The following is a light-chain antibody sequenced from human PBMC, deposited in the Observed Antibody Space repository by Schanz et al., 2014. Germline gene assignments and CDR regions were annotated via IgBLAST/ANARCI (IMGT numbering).Light chain of an antibody. V-gene: IGLV2-23*01. CDR3: SSYAGSNNFCV. Sequence: QSALTQPASVSGSPGQSITISCTGTSSDVGSTYLVSWYQHHPGKAPKLMIYEGSKRPSGVSNRFSGSKSGNTASLTISGLQAEDEADYYCSSYAGSNNFCVFGTGTKLTVL. J-gene: IGLJ1*01. CDR1: SSDVGSTYL. CDR2: EGS.